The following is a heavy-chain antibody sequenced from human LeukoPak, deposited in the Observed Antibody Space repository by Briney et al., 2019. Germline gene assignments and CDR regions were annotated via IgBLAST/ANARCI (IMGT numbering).Heavy chain of an antibody. CDR3: ARDYYDSSGSSWFDP. CDR2: ISSGSSFM. J-gene: IGHJ5*02. D-gene: IGHD3-22*01. V-gene: IGHV3-21*01. Sequence: GALRLSCAASGFTFSSYGMSWVRQAPGKGLEWVSSISSGSSFMYYADSVKGRFTISRDNAKNSLYLQMNSLRAKDTALYYCARDYYDSSGSSWFDPWGQGTLVTVSS. CDR1: GFTFSSYG.